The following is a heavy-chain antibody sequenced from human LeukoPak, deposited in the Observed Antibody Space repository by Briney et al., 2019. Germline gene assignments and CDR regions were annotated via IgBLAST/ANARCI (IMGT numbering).Heavy chain of an antibody. CDR2: ISAYNGNT. D-gene: IGHD3-9*01. J-gene: IGHJ4*02. Sequence: ASVKVSCKASGYTFTSYGISWVRQALGQGLEWMGWISAYNGNTNYAQKLQGRVTMTTDTSTSTAYMELRSLRSDDTAVYYCARDQVFWLSPRTYYFDYWGQGTLVTVSS. CDR3: ARDQVFWLSPRTYYFDY. V-gene: IGHV1-18*01. CDR1: GYTFTSYG.